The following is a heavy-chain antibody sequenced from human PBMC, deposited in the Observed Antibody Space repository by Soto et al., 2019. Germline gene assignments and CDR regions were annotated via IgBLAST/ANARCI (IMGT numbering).Heavy chain of an antibody. D-gene: IGHD5-12*01. Sequence: SETLSLTCAVSGGSISSSNWWSWVRQPPGKGLEWMGEIYHSGSTNYNPSLKSRVTISVDKSKNQFSLKLSSVTAADTAVYYCAKERVNIVATSFDYWGQGTLVTVSS. CDR1: GGSISSSNW. CDR2: IYHSGST. J-gene: IGHJ4*02. V-gene: IGHV4-4*02. CDR3: AKERVNIVATSFDY.